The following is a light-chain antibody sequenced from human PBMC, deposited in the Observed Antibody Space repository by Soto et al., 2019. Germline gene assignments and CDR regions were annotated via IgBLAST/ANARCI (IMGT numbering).Light chain of an antibody. J-gene: IGKJ1*01. CDR1: QSVSSN. Sequence: ILMTQSPATLSVSTGERGTLSCRASQSVSSNLAWYQQKPGQAPRLLIYGASTRATGIPARFSGSGSGTDFTLTISSLQSEDFAVYYCHQYNDWPWTLGQGTKV. V-gene: IGKV3-15*01. CDR2: GAS. CDR3: HQYNDWPWT.